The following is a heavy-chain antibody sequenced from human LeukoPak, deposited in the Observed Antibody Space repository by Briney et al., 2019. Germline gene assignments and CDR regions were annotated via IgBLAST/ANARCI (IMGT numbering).Heavy chain of an antibody. V-gene: IGHV3-30*03. Sequence: PGGSLRLSCAASGFTFSSYGMHWVRQAPGKGLEWVAVISYDGSNKYYADSVKGRFTISRDNAKNSLYLQMKSLRAEDTAVYYCATGSGSYWGQGTLVTVSS. D-gene: IGHD1-26*01. CDR3: ATGSGSY. J-gene: IGHJ4*02. CDR2: ISYDGSNK. CDR1: GFTFSSYG.